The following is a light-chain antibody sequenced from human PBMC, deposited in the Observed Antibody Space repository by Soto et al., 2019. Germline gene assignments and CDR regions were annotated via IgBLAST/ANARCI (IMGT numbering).Light chain of an antibody. CDR3: QQYYAHS. CDR1: QNIFTW. V-gene: IGKV1-5*01. Sequence: DIQMTQSPSTLSASVGDRVTITCRASQNIFTWLAWYQHKPGKAPTLLIYDASILESGVPSRFSGSGSGTLFTLTITSLQSDDFASYYCQQYYAHSFGYGTKVEIK. J-gene: IGKJ1*01. CDR2: DAS.